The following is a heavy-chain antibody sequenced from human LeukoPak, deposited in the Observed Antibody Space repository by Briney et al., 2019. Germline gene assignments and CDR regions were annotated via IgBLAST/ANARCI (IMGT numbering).Heavy chain of an antibody. D-gene: IGHD3-3*01. CDR2: IYYDGSNK. CDR1: GFTFRSSG. V-gene: IGHV3-33*01. Sequence: GRSLRLSCAASGFTFRSSGMHWVRQPPGKGLEWVAVIYYDGSNKLYADSVKGRFTISRDNSKNMVYLQMNSLRADDTAVYYCARDRSRFVDYWGRGTLVTVSS. J-gene: IGHJ4*02. CDR3: ARDRSRFVDY.